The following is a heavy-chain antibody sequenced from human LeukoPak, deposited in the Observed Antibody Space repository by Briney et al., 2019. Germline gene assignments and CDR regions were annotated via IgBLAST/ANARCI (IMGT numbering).Heavy chain of an antibody. D-gene: IGHD4-17*01. CDR1: GFTFTDFY. J-gene: IGHJ4*02. CDR2: ISGSGGST. V-gene: IGHV3-23*01. Sequence: GGSLRLSCAASGFTFTDFYMSWIRQAPGKGLEWVSAISGSGGSTYYADSVKGRFTISRDNSKNTLYLQMNSLRAEDTAVYYCAKDQTVTTAGVSDYWGQGTLVTVSS. CDR3: AKDQTVTTAGVSDY.